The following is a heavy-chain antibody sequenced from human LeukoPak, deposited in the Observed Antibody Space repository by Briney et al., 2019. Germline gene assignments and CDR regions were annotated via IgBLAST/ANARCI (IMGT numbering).Heavy chain of an antibody. D-gene: IGHD3-22*01. V-gene: IGHV4-4*07. CDR3: ARGVHYYDSSGYLDY. CDR2: IYTSGST. J-gene: IGHJ4*02. Sequence: PSETLSLTCTVSGGSISSYYWSWIRQPAGKRLEWIGRIYTSGSTNYNPSLKSRVTMSVDTSKNQFSLKLSSVTAADTAVYYCARGVHYYDSSGYLDYWGQGTLVTVSS. CDR1: GGSISSYY.